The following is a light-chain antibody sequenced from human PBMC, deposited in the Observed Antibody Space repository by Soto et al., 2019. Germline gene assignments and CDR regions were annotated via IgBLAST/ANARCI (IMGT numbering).Light chain of an antibody. V-gene: IGKV1-5*01. CDR2: DAS. CDR3: QQYNSYSGT. CDR1: QSIGRW. J-gene: IGKJ1*01. Sequence: DIQMTQSPSTLSAFVGDRVTITCRASQSIGRWLAWYQQKPGKAPKFLIYDASRLESGVPSRFSGSGSGTEFTLTISILQPDDFATYYCQQYNSYSGTFGQGTKVEIK.